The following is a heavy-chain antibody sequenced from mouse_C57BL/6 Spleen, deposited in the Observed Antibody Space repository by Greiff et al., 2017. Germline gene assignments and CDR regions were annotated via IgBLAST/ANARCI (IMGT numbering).Heavy chain of an antibody. CDR2: IHPSDSDT. Sequence: VQLQQPGAELVKPGASVKVSCKASGYTFTSYWMHWVKQRPGQGLEWIGRIHPSDSDTKYNQKFKGKATLTVDKSSSTAYMQLSSLTSEDSAVXSCAQTAQAPAWFAYWGQGTLVTVSA. V-gene: IGHV1-74*01. CDR1: GYTFTSYW. CDR3: AQTAQAPAWFAY. J-gene: IGHJ3*01. D-gene: IGHD3-2*02.